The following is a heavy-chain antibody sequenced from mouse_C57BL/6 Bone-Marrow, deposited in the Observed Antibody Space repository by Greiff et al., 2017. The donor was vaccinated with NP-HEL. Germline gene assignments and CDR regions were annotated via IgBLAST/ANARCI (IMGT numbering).Heavy chain of an antibody. CDR2: IHPNSGST. D-gene: IGHD1-1*01. CDR3: ARRGSRPYYFDY. J-gene: IGHJ2*01. Sequence: QVQLKQPGAELVKPGASVKLSCKASGYTFTSYWMHWVKQRPGQGLEWIGMIHPNSGSTNYNEKFKSKATLTVDKSSSTAYMQLSSLTSEDSAVYYCARRGSRPYYFDYWGQGTTLTVSS. CDR1: GYTFTSYW. V-gene: IGHV1-64*01.